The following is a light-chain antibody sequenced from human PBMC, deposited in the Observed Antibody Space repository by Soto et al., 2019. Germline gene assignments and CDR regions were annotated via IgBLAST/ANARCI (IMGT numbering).Light chain of an antibody. V-gene: IGLV3-21*02. Sequence: SYELTQPPSVSVAPGQTAKITCGGSDIGRRSVNWYQRKPGQAPVLVVYDDFDPPLGIPDRISGSKSGNTATLTITRVEVGDEADYYCQVWTSSGPLSFGGGTKLTVL. CDR2: DDF. J-gene: IGLJ2*01. CDR1: DIGRRS. CDR3: QVWTSSGPLS.